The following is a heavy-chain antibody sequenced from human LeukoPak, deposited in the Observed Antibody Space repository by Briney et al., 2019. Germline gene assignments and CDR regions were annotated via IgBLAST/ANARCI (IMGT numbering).Heavy chain of an antibody. CDR3: AKDRIQVVVAALYFGY. CDR1: GFTFSSYA. Sequence: PGGSLRLSCAASGFTFSSYAMSWVRQAPGKGLEWVSAISGSGGSTYYADSVKGRFTISRDNSKNTLYLQMNSLRAEDTAVYYCAKDRIQVVVAALYFGYWGQGTLVTVSS. CDR2: ISGSGGST. V-gene: IGHV3-23*01. D-gene: IGHD2-15*01. J-gene: IGHJ4*02.